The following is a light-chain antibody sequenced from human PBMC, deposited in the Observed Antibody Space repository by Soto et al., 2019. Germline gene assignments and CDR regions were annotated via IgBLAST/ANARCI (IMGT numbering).Light chain of an antibody. CDR2: DAS. Sequence: VLTQSPGTLSLSPRERATLSCRSSQTVGNNYLAWYQQKPGQAPRLLTYDASSRATGIPDRFSGGGSGTDFTLTISRLEPEDFAVYYCQQFSSYPLTFGGGTKVDI. CDR1: QTVGNNY. CDR3: QQFSSYPLT. J-gene: IGKJ4*01. V-gene: IGKV3-20*01.